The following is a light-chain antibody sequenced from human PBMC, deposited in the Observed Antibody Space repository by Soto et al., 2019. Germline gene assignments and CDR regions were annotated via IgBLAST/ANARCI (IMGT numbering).Light chain of an antibody. Sequence: DVEMTRCACALFSSVADRVTITCRASQSISSWLAWYQQKPGKAPKLLIYKASSLESGVPSRFIGSGSGTEFSLTISSLQTEDFATYYCQQYNSFPTVGQGTKV. CDR3: QQYNSFPT. J-gene: IGKJ1*01. CDR2: KAS. V-gene: IGKV1-5*03. CDR1: QSISSW.